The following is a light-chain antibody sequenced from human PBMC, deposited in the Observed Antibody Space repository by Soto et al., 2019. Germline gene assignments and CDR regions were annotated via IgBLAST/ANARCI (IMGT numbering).Light chain of an antibody. CDR3: QQYYSFPPT. V-gene: IGKV1D-8*01. Sequence: VIWMTPSPSLLSASTLYRVNISCRVSQGISSYLAWYQQTPGKAPELLIYAASTLQSGVPSSFSGSGSGTDFTLTISCLQSEDFATYYCQQYYSFPPTFGPGTKVDIK. J-gene: IGKJ3*01. CDR2: AAS. CDR1: QGISSY.